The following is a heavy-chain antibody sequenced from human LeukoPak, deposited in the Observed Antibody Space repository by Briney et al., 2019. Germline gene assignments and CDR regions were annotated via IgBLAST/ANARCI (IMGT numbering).Heavy chain of an antibody. CDR1: GFTFSGAA. V-gene: IGHV3-73*01. Sequence: GGSLRLSCAASGFTFSGAAVHWVRQAAGKGLEWVGRIRSKANSYATAYAASVKGRFTISRDDSKNTADLQMNSLRAEDTAIYYCTRLTEAGYIVSAFDVWGQGTMVTVSS. J-gene: IGHJ3*01. D-gene: IGHD5-24*01. CDR2: IRSKANSYAT. CDR3: TRLTEAGYIVSAFDV.